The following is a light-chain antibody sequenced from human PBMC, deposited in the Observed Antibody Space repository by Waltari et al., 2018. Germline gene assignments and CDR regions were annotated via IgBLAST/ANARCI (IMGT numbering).Light chain of an antibody. Sequence: EIVMTQSPATLFVSPGERATLSCRASQSVSSNLAWYQQKPGQTPRLLIYAASTRATGIPARFSGSGSGTEFTLTISSLQSEDFAVYFCQQYNNWPPITFGQGTRLEIK. CDR2: AAS. V-gene: IGKV3-15*01. J-gene: IGKJ5*01. CDR3: QQYNNWPPIT. CDR1: QSVSSN.